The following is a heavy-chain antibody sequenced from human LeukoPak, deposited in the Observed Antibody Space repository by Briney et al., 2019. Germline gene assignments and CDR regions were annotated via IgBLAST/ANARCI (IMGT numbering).Heavy chain of an antibody. V-gene: IGHV1-8*01. J-gene: IGHJ4*02. Sequence: GASVKVSCKASGYAFSTSDINWVRQATGQGLEWMGWMNPNSGNAGYAQKFQGRVTMTRDTSISAAYMELSRLRSEDTAVYYCARRYSGVMQGHFDYWGQGTLVTVSS. CDR3: ARRYSGVMQGHFDY. CDR2: MNPNSGNA. D-gene: IGHD5-12*01. CDR1: GYAFSTSD.